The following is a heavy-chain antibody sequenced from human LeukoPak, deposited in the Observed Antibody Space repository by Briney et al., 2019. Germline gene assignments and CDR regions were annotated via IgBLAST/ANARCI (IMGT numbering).Heavy chain of an antibody. J-gene: IGHJ6*04. V-gene: IGHV3-43D*03. Sequence: PGGSLRLSCAASGFTFDDYAMHSVRQAPGKGLEWVSLISWDGGSTYYADSVKGRFTISRDNSKNSLYLQMNSLRAEDTAVYYCAELGITMIGGVWGKGTTVTISS. CDR3: AELGITMIGGV. CDR1: GFTFDDYA. CDR2: ISWDGGST. D-gene: IGHD3-10*02.